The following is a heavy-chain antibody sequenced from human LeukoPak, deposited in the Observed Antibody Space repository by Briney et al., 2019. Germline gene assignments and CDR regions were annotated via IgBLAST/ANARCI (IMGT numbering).Heavy chain of an antibody. Sequence: SQTLSLTCTVSGGSISSGGYYWRWIRQHPGKGLEWIGYFYYLGSTYYNPSLKSRVTISVDTSKNQFSLKLSSVTVADTAVYYCARDAGYYDLLTGQSKGALDLWGQGTMVTVSS. J-gene: IGHJ3*01. CDR3: ARDAGYYDLLTGQSKGALDL. V-gene: IGHV4-31*03. CDR2: FYYLGST. CDR1: GGSISSGGYY. D-gene: IGHD3-9*01.